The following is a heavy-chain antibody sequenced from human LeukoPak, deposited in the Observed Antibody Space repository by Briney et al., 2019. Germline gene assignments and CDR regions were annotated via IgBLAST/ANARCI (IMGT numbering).Heavy chain of an antibody. J-gene: IGHJ4*02. V-gene: IGHV4-39*07. CDR3: ARVLAYYDILTGYSGDYFDH. CDR2: IYYSGST. D-gene: IGHD3-9*01. Sequence: SETLSLTCTVSGDSINSSRHYWGWIRQPPGKGLEWIGSIYYSGSTYHNPSLKSQVTISIDRSKNRFSLNLSSVTAADTALYYCARVLAYYDILTGYSGDYFDHWGQGTPVTVSS. CDR1: GDSINSSRHY.